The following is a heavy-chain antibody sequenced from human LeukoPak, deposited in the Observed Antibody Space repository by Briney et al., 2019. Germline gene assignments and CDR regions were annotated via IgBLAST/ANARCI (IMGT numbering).Heavy chain of an antibody. V-gene: IGHV4-4*01. J-gene: IGHJ4*02. CDR3: AREEMPGKFDY. D-gene: IGHD1-26*01. CDR1: GFTFSSYAM. Sequence: PGGSLRLSCAASGFTFSSYAMTWVRQSPGKGLEWIGEIYHSGNTNYNPSLKSRAAISLDKSSNQFSLRLTSVTAADTAMYFCAREEMPGKFDYWGQGTLVTVSS. CDR2: IYHSGNT.